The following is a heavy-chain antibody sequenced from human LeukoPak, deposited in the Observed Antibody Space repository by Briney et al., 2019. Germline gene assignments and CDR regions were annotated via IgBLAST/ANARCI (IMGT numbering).Heavy chain of an antibody. CDR2: INSDGSTI. V-gene: IGHV3-74*01. CDR1: GFTFSSNL. CDR3: ARDFSGAIDY. D-gene: IGHD3-10*01. Sequence: PGGSLRLSSAASGFTFSSNLMHWVRQGPGKGLVWVSHINSDGSTIRYADSVKGRFTISRDNAKNTLYLQMNSLRAEDTAVYFCARDFSGAIDYWGQGTQVTVSS. J-gene: IGHJ4*02.